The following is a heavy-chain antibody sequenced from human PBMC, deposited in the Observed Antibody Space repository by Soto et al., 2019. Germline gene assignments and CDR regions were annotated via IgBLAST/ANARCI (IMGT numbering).Heavy chain of an antibody. V-gene: IGHV3-23*01. Sequence: GSLRLSCAASGFTFSNYAMNWVRQAQGKGLEWVSTISGSGGSPYYTASVKGRFTISRDNSQNTLYRQMNSLRAGDSSIYYXAKDGTSGLYYFDYWGQGTLVTVSS. CDR3: AKDGTSGLYYFDY. D-gene: IGHD5-12*01. CDR2: ISGSGGSP. J-gene: IGHJ4*02. CDR1: GFTFSNYA.